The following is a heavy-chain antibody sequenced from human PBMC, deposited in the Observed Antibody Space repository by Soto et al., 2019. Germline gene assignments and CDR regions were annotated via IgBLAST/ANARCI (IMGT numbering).Heavy chain of an antibody. J-gene: IGHJ6*02. CDR3: ARELTGAEYYYYGMDV. CDR1: GGTFSSYA. V-gene: IGHV1-69*01. D-gene: IGHD1-26*01. Sequence: QVQLVQSGAEVKKPGSSVKVSCKASGGTFSSYAISWGRQAPGQGLEWMGGSIPIFGTANYAQKFQGRVTITADESTSPAYMELISLRSEDTAVYYCARELTGAEYYYYGMDVRGQGTTVTVSS. CDR2: SIPIFGTA.